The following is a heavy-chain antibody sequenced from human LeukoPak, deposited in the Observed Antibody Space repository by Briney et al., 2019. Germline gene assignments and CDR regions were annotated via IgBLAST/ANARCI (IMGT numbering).Heavy chain of an antibody. V-gene: IGHV3-23*01. D-gene: IGHD2-15*01. CDR2: ISGSGGST. J-gene: IGHJ4*02. CDR3: AKDKWSPVAATPHGDFDY. Sequence: GGSLRLSCAASGFTVSSNYMSWVRQAPGKGLEWVSAISGSGGSTYYADSAKGRFTISRDNSKNTLYLQMNSLRAEDTAVYYCAKDKWSPVAATPHGDFDYWGQGSLVTVSS. CDR1: GFTVSSNY.